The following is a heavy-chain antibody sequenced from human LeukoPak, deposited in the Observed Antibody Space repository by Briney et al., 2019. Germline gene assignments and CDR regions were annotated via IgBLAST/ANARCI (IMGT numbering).Heavy chain of an antibody. Sequence: SETLSLTCAVYGGSFSGYYWSWIRQPPGKGLEWIGEINHSGSTYYNPSLKSRVTISVDTSKNQFSLRLSSVTAADTAVYYCYVAAGQFDYWGQGTLVTVSS. V-gene: IGHV4-34*01. CDR1: GGSFSGYY. J-gene: IGHJ4*02. D-gene: IGHD6-13*01. CDR3: YVAAGQFDY. CDR2: INHSGST.